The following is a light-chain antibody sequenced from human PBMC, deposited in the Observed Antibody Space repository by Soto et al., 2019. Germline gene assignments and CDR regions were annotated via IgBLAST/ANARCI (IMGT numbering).Light chain of an antibody. CDR3: QQVNSYPYT. J-gene: IGKJ2*01. CDR1: QGISSY. Sequence: DIKLTQSPSFLSASVGDRVTITCRASQGISSYLAWYQQKPGKAPKLLIYAASTLKSGVPSRFSGSGSGTEFTLTISSLQPEDLATYYCQQVNSYPYTFGQGTKLEIK. CDR2: AAS. V-gene: IGKV1-9*01.